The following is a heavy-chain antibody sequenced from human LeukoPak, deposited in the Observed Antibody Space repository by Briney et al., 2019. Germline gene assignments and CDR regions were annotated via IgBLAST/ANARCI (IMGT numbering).Heavy chain of an antibody. Sequence: GGSLRLSCAASGFTFSSYGMHWVRQAPGKGLEWVAVISYDGSNKYYADSVKGRFTISRDNSKNTLYLQMNSLRAEDTAVYYCARVYCSGGSCQYFDNWGQGTLVTVSS. D-gene: IGHD2-15*01. CDR2: ISYDGSNK. J-gene: IGHJ4*02. CDR1: GFTFSSYG. CDR3: ARVYCSGGSCQYFDN. V-gene: IGHV3-30*03.